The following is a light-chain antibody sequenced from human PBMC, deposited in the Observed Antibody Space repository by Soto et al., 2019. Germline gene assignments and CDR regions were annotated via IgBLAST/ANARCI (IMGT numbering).Light chain of an antibody. CDR3: QSYDTSLTAFV. J-gene: IGLJ1*01. V-gene: IGLV1-40*01. CDR2: ANT. Sequence: QSVLTPPPSVSGAPGQRVTISCTGGSSQIGADYDVHWYQQFPGTAPKLLIFANTNRPSGVPGRFSGSKSGTSASLAITELQAEDEADYYCQSYDTSLTAFVFGTGTKVTVL. CDR1: SSQIGADYD.